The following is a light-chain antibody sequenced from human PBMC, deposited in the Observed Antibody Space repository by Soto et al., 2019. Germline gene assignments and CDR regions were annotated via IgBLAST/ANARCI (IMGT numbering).Light chain of an antibody. CDR1: QSISLF. CDR2: DAS. CDR3: QQYTSYSLA. J-gene: IGKJ1*01. V-gene: IGKV1-5*01. Sequence: DILLTQYPPTLSSSVGDRVTLPCRASQSISLFLAWYQQKPGQVPKLLIYDASNLGSGVPSRFSGSGSGTDFTLTISGLQPDDFTAYYCQQYTSYSLAFGQGTKVDIK.